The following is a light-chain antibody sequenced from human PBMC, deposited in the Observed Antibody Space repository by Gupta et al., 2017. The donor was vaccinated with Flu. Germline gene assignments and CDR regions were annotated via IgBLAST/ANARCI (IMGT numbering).Light chain of an antibody. CDR1: QGIRSD. CDR3: RQQSYSPWT. V-gene: IGKV1-17*01. J-gene: IGKJ1*01. Sequence: DIQMTQSPSSLSASVGDRVTITCRASQGIRSDLGWYQQKPGEAPKRLIYAASGVQSGVPSRFSGSGSGTEFTLTISSLQPEDFATYYCRQQSYSPWTFGQGTKVEIK. CDR2: AAS.